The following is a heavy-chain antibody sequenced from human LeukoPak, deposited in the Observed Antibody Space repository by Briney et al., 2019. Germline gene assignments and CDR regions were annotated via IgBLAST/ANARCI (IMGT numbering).Heavy chain of an antibody. D-gene: IGHD6-19*01. V-gene: IGHV1-69*01. CDR3: ARLDIAVAGTPGSY. CDR1: GGTFSSYA. CDR2: IIPIFGTA. J-gene: IGHJ4*02. Sequence: PVKVSCKASGGTFSSYAISWVRQAPGQGLEWMGGIIPIFGTANYAQKFQGRVTITADESTSTAYMELSSLRSEDTAVYYCARLDIAVAGTPGSYWGQGTLVTVSS.